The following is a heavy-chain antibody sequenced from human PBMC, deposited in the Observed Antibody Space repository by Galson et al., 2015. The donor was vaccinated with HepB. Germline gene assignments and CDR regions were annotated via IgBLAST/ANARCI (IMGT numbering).Heavy chain of an antibody. J-gene: IGHJ4*02. CDR1: GDSISSGSYY. CDR3: ARHVPNTIFGVYLYYFDH. CDR2: ISYGGST. Sequence: ETLSLTCAVSGDSISSGSYYWGWIRQPPGKGLEWIGSISYGGSTYYNPSLKSRVTISVDASSNQFSLKLSSVTAADTAFYYCARHVPNTIFGVYLYYFDHWGQGTLVTVSS. V-gene: IGHV4-39*01. D-gene: IGHD3-3*01.